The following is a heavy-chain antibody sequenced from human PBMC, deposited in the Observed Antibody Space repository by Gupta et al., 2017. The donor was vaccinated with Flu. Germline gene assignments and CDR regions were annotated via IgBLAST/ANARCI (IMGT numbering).Heavy chain of an antibody. D-gene: IGHD5-18*01. Sequence: QVQLVQSGAEVKKPGSSVKVSCKASGGTFSSYAISWVRQAPGQGLEWMGGIIPIFGTANYAQKFQGRVTITADESTSTAYMELSSLRSEDTAVYYCAREGGGYSYDAQNYYFDYWGQGTLVTVSS. J-gene: IGHJ4*02. CDR3: AREGGGYSYDAQNYYFDY. V-gene: IGHV1-69*01. CDR1: GGTFSSYA. CDR2: IIPIFGTA.